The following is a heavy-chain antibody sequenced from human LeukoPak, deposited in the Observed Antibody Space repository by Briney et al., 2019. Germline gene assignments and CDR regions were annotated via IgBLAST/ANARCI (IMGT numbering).Heavy chain of an antibody. Sequence: LGGSLRLSCAASGFTFTTAWMSWVRQAPGRGLEWVGLIKSKTDDGTTDYAAPLKGRFTISRDASKNTLYLQMNSLNTEDTAVYYCTSFGLLWFGELLSWGQGTLVTVSS. V-gene: IGHV3-15*01. CDR1: GFTFTTAW. J-gene: IGHJ4*02. D-gene: IGHD3-10*01. CDR3: TSFGLLWFGELLS. CDR2: IKSKTDDGTT.